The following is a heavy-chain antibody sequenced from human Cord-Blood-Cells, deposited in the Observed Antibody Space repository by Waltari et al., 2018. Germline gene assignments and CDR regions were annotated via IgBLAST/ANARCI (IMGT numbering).Heavy chain of an antibody. CDR1: GGSISSYY. Sequence: QVQLQESGPGLVKPSETLSLTCTVSGGSISSYYWSWIRQPPGKGLEWIGYIYYSGSTNYNPSLKSRVTISVDTSKNQFSLQLSSVTAADTAVYYCARVNWAPNDAFEIWGQGTMVTVSS. V-gene: IGHV4-59*01. J-gene: IGHJ3*02. D-gene: IGHD7-27*01. CDR3: ARVNWAPNDAFEI. CDR2: IYYSGST.